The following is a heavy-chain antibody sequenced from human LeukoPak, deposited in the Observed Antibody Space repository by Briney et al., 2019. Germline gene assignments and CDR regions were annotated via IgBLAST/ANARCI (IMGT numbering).Heavy chain of an antibody. D-gene: IGHD6-13*01. CDR2: ISDSGDRT. CDR3: AKETRWSSSYYFDY. J-gene: IGHJ4*02. Sequence: GGSLRLSCAASGFTFSNYAMSWVRQAPGKGLEWVSGISDSGDRTHYADSVKGRFTISRDNSKNTLYVQMKSLRVEDTAVYYCAKETRWSSSYYFDYWGQGTQVTVSS. V-gene: IGHV3-23*01. CDR1: GFTFSNYA.